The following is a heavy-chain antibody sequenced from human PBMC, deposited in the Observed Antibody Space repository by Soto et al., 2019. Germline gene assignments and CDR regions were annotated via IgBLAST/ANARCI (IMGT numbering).Heavy chain of an antibody. CDR3: AKDLTSPYFYYGMDV. V-gene: IGHV3-23*01. D-gene: IGHD3-9*01. Sequence: EVQLLESGGGLVQPGGSLRLSCAASGFTFSSYAMSWVHQAPGKGLEWVSAISGSGGSTYYADSVKGRFTISRDNSKNTLYLQMNSLRAEDTAVYYCAKDLTSPYFYYGMDVWGQGTTVTVSS. J-gene: IGHJ6*02. CDR2: ISGSGGST. CDR1: GFTFSSYA.